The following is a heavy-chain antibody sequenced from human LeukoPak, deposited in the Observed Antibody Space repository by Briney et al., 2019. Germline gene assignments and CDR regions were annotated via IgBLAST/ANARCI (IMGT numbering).Heavy chain of an antibody. J-gene: IGHJ4*02. V-gene: IGHV1-2*02. CDR1: GYTFTDYY. CDR3: ARGARIAATAANDY. CDR2: INSNSGDT. D-gene: IGHD6-13*01. Sequence: GASVKVSCKASGYTFTDYYIHWVRQAPGQGLEWMAWINSNSGDTNYAQKFQGRATMTRDTSISTTYMELSSLTSDDTAVYYCARGARIAATAANDYWGQGTLVTVSS.